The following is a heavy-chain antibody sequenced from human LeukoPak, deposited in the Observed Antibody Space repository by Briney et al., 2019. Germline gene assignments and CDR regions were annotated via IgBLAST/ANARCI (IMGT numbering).Heavy chain of an antibody. D-gene: IGHD6-13*01. V-gene: IGHV3-23*01. CDR3: AKGLGRRSSSWDMLNH. Sequence: PGGSLRLSCSASGFTFSSYAMTWVRQAPGKGLERVSATSGSGASTYYADSVRGRFTISRDNSKNTLYLQMNSLRVEDTAVFYCAKGLGRRSSSWDMLNHWGQGTLVTVSS. CDR1: GFTFSSYA. J-gene: IGHJ5*02. CDR2: TSGSGAST.